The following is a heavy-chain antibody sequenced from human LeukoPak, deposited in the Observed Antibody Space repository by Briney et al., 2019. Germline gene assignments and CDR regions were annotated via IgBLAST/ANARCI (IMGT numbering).Heavy chain of an antibody. CDR2: IYYSGST. CDR1: GGSISSYY. V-gene: IGHV4-59*12. J-gene: IGHJ4*02. Sequence: SETLSLTCTVSGGSISSYYWSWIRQPPGKGLEWIGYIYYSGSTNYNPSLKSRVTISVDTSKNQFSLKLSSVTAADTAVYYCASITIFGVVTYYFDYWGQGTLVTVSS. D-gene: IGHD3-3*01. CDR3: ASITIFGVVTYYFDY.